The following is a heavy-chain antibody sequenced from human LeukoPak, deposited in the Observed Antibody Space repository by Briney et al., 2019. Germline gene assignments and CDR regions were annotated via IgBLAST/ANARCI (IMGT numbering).Heavy chain of an antibody. CDR1: GFTFSSYG. J-gene: IGHJ6*04. D-gene: IGHD3-10*01. CDR2: IWYDGSNK. Sequence: GRSLRLSCAASGFTFSSYGMHWVRQAPGKGLVWVAVIWYDGSNKYYADSVKGRFTISRDNSKNTLYLQMNSLRAEDTAVYYCARGRTGRGSGSHNPRGYYYGMDVWGKGTTVTVSS. V-gene: IGHV3-33*01. CDR3: ARGRTGRGSGSHNPRGYYYGMDV.